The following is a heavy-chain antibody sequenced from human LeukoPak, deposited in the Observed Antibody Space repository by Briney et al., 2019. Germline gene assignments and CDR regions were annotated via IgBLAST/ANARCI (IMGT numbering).Heavy chain of an antibody. CDR2: IYPGDSDT. D-gene: IGHD2-2*02. CDR1: GYSFTSYW. Sequence: GESLKISCKGSGYSFTSYWIGWVRQMPGKGLEWMGIIYPGDSDTRYSPSFQGQVTISADKPISTAYLQWSSLKASDTAMYYCARLALSYCSSTSCYRENWFDPWGQGTLVTVSS. V-gene: IGHV5-51*01. CDR3: ARLALSYCSSTSCYRENWFDP. J-gene: IGHJ5*02.